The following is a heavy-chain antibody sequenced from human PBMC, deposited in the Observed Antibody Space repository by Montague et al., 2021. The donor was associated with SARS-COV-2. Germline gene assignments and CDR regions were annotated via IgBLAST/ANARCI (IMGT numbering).Heavy chain of an antibody. V-gene: IGHV2-70*11. CDR3: ARMECGTVSSPDF. D-gene: IGHD2-15*01. CDR1: GFSLSTHGVC. Sequence: PALVKPTQTLTLTCTVSGFSLSTHGVCVTWIRQPPGVALEWLSRIDWDGATHYKPSLKTRLTLSQDTSKNHVVLTVTNVDPSDTATYYCARMECGTVSSPDFGGKGIKVTVSS. CDR2: IDWDGAT. J-gene: IGHJ6*04.